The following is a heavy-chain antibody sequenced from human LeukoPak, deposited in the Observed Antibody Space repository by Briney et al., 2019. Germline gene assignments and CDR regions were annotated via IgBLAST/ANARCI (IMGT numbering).Heavy chain of an antibody. J-gene: IGHJ6*03. CDR3: ARGVAARPVHYYYYMGV. V-gene: IGHV4-34*01. CDR1: GGTFSGYY. CDR2: INHSGST. D-gene: IGHD6-6*01. Sequence: SETLSLTCAVYGGTFSGYYWSWIRQPPGKGLEWIGEINHSGSTNYNPSLKSRVTISVDTSKNQFSLKLSSVTAADTAVYYCARGVAARPVHYYYYMGVWGKGTTVTVSS.